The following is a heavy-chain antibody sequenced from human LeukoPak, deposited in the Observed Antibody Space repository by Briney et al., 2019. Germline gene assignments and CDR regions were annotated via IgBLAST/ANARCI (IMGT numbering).Heavy chain of an antibody. D-gene: IGHD3-3*01. Sequence: ASVKVSCKASGYTFTSYAMHWVRQAPGQRLEWMGWINAGNGNTKYSQKFQGRVTITRDTSASTAYMELSSLRSEDTAVYYCARSIEPYYDFWSGYFPTEAYGMDDWGQGTTVTVSS. V-gene: IGHV1-3*01. CDR1: GYTFTSYA. CDR3: ARSIEPYYDFWSGYFPTEAYGMDD. J-gene: IGHJ6*02. CDR2: INAGNGNT.